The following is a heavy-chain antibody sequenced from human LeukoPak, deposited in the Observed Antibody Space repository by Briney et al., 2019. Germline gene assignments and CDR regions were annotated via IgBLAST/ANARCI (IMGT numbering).Heavy chain of an antibody. CDR2: ISTDGGST. J-gene: IGHJ6*02. Sequence: PGGSLRLSCSVSGFTFSTYAMHWVRQAPGKGLEYVSAISTDGGSTYYADSVKGRFTISRDDSRNTLYLQLSSLRAEDTAVYYCAKDLITMVRGSPMDVWGQGTTVTVSS. CDR3: AKDLITMVRGSPMDV. V-gene: IGHV3-64*04. D-gene: IGHD3-10*01. CDR1: GFTFSTYA.